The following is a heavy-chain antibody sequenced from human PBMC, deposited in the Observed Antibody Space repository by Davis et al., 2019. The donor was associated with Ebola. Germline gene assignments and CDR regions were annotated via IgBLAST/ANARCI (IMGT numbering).Heavy chain of an antibody. CDR1: GGSISSSSYY. Sequence: SETLSLTCTVSGGSISSSSYYWGWIRQPPGKGLEWIGSIYYSGSTYYNPSLKSRVTISVDTSKNQFSLKLSSVTAADTAVYYCARGSGSYLIWFDPWGQGTLVTVSS. J-gene: IGHJ5*02. D-gene: IGHD1-26*01. CDR3: ARGSGSYLIWFDP. V-gene: IGHV4-39*01. CDR2: IYYSGST.